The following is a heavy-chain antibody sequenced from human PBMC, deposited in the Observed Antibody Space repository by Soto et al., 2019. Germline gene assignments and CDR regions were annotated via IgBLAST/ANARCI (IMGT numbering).Heavy chain of an antibody. V-gene: IGHV1-69*13. J-gene: IGHJ6*02. CDR2: IIPIFGTA. CDR3: ARTGATIVHYYYGMDV. D-gene: IGHD1-26*01. Sequence: SVKVSCKVSGGTFSSYAISWVRQAPGQGLEWMGGIIPIFGTANYAQKFQGRVTITADESTSTAYMELSSLRSEDTAVYYCARTGATIVHYYYGMDVWGQGTTVTVSS. CDR1: GGTFSSYA.